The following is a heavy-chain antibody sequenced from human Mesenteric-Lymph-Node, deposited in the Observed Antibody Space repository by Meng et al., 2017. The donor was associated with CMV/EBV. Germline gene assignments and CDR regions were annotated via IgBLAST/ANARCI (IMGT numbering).Heavy chain of an antibody. J-gene: IGHJ4*02. D-gene: IGHD6-13*01. CDR3: AREVTAGPNFDY. V-gene: IGHV3-21*01. CDR2: ITSSSSYM. CDR1: GFTFSRYT. Sequence: SCATSGFTFSRYTMNWVRQAPGKGLEWVSSITSSSSYMYYADSFKGRFTISRDNAKNSLYLQMNSLRAEDTAVYYCAREVTAGPNFDYWGQGTLVTVSS.